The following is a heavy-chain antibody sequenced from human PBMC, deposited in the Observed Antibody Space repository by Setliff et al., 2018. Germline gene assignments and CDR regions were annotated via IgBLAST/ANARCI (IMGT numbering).Heavy chain of an antibody. V-gene: IGHV4-59*11. Sequence: SETLSLTCTVSGGSISSHYWSWIRQPPRKGLEWIGSIYYSGSTNYNPSLKSRVTISVDTSKNQFSLKLSSVTAADTAVYYCARDDTDDTPFHCSSTSCYGGVNWFDPWGQGTLVTVSS. CDR1: GGSISSHY. CDR2: IYYSGST. D-gene: IGHD2-2*01. J-gene: IGHJ5*02. CDR3: ARDDTDDTPFHCSSTSCYGGVNWFDP.